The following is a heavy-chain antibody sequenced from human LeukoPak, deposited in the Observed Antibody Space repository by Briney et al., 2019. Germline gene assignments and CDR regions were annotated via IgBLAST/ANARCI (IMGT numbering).Heavy chain of an antibody. Sequence: SETLSLTCTVSGGSISSYYWSWIRQPAGKGLEGIGRIYTSGSTNYNPSLKSRVTMSVDTSKNQFSLKLSSVTAADTAVYYCARESHHDSSGYYYAFDYWGQGTLVTVSS. CDR2: IYTSGST. D-gene: IGHD3-22*01. V-gene: IGHV4-4*07. J-gene: IGHJ4*02. CDR3: ARESHHDSSGYYYAFDY. CDR1: GGSISSYY.